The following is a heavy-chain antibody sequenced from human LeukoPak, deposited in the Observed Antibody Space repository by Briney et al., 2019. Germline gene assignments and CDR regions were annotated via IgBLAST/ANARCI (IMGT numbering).Heavy chain of an antibody. Sequence: PSETLSLTCTVSGGSISSYYWSWIRQPPGKGLEWIGYIYYSGSTIYNPSLKSRVTISVDTSKNQFSLKLSSVTAADTAMYYCARLLGYSGYAYLYYFDYWGQGTLVTVSS. CDR2: IYYSGST. CDR1: GGSISSYY. D-gene: IGHD5-12*01. CDR3: ARLLGYSGYAYLYYFDY. V-gene: IGHV4-59*01. J-gene: IGHJ4*02.